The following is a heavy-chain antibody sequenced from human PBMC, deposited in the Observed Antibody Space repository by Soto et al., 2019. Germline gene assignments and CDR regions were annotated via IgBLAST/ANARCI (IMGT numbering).Heavy chain of an antibody. Sequence: GGSLRLSCAASGFTFSSYEMNWVRQAPGKGLEWVSYISSSGSTIYYADSVKGRFTISRDNAKNSLYLQMNSLRAEDTAVYYCARQSGYSGYDPSYYFDYWGQGTLVTVSS. J-gene: IGHJ4*02. CDR2: ISSSGSTI. D-gene: IGHD5-12*01. CDR3: ARQSGYSGYDPSYYFDY. CDR1: GFTFSSYE. V-gene: IGHV3-48*03.